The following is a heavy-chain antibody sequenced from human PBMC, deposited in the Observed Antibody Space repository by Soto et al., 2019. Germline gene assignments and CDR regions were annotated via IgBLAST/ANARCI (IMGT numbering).Heavy chain of an antibody. CDR3: AGSGYYHNSGMDV. Sequence: SETLSLTCTVSGGSIYSYYWSWIRQSPGKGLEWIGYIYYSGSTNYNPSLKSRVSISVDTSKNLFSLKLNSVTAADTAVYYCAGSGYYHNSGMDVWGQGTTVTVSS. CDR2: IYYSGST. J-gene: IGHJ6*02. D-gene: IGHD3-22*01. CDR1: GGSIYSYY. V-gene: IGHV4-59*12.